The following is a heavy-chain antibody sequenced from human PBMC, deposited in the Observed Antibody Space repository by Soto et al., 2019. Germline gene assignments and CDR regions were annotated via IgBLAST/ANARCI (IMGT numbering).Heavy chain of an antibody. V-gene: IGHV2-26*01. CDR1: GFSLSNARMG. Sequence: QVTLKESGPVLVKPTETLTLTCTVSGFSLSNARMGVSWIRQPPGKALEWLAHIFSNDEKSYSTSLKSRLTISKDTSKSQVVLTMTNMDPVDTDTYYCARIPERVRNILRVFDYWGQGTLVTVSS. CDR3: ARIPERVRNILRVFDY. D-gene: IGHD6-25*01. J-gene: IGHJ4*02. CDR2: IFSNDEK.